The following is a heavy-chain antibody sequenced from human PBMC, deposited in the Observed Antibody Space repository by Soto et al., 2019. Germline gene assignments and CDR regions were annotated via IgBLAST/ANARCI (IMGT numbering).Heavy chain of an antibody. CDR2: IYSGGST. Sequence: EVQLVKSGGGLVQPGGSLRLSCAASGLTVSSNYMSWVRQAPGKGLERVSVIYSGGSTYYADSVKGRFTISRDNSKNTLYLQMSSLRAEDTAVYYCARDFYYYGSGTMGGYFDYWGQGTLVTVSS. CDR1: GLTVSSNY. CDR3: ARDFYYYGSGTMGGYFDY. D-gene: IGHD3-10*01. J-gene: IGHJ4*02. V-gene: IGHV3-66*01.